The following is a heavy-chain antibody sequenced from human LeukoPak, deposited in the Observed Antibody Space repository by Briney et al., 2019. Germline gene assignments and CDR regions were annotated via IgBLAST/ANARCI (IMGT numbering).Heavy chain of an antibody. CDR2: ISGSGGST. J-gene: IGHJ6*02. CDR1: GFTFSSYA. V-gene: IGHV3-23*01. D-gene: IGHD3-10*01. Sequence: GGSLRLSCAASGFTFSSYAMSWVRQAPGKGLEWVSAISGSGGSTYYADSVKGRFTISRDNAKNSLYLQMNSLRAEDTAVYYCASWITMVRGVIRGMDVWGQGTTVTVSS. CDR3: ASWITMVRGVIRGMDV.